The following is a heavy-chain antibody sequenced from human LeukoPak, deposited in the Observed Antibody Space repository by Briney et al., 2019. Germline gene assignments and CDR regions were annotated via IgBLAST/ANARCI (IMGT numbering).Heavy chain of an antibody. D-gene: IGHD5-18*01. CDR3: ARMWDSRYTYGFRYFDV. V-gene: IGHV4-4*09. Sequence: PSETLSLTCTVSGASVSSHYWSWIRQPPGKGLEWIGNIYDRRSTSYNPSLKSRVTISVDMSKSQFSLKLTSVTAADTAVYYCARMWDSRYTYGFRYFDVWGRGTLVTVSS. CDR2: IYDRRST. J-gene: IGHJ2*01. CDR1: GASVSSHY.